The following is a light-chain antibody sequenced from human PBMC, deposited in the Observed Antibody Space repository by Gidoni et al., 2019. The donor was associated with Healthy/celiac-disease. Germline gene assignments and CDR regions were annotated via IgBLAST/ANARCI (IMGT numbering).Light chain of an antibody. CDR2: GAS. J-gene: IGKJ4*01. Sequence: EIVMTQSPATLSVSPGERATLSCRASQSVSSNLAWYQQKPGQAPRLLIYGASTKATGIPARFSGSVSGTEFTLTISILQSEDFAVYYCQQYNNWPPLTFXGXTKVEIK. CDR3: QQYNNWPPLT. V-gene: IGKV3-15*01. CDR1: QSVSSN.